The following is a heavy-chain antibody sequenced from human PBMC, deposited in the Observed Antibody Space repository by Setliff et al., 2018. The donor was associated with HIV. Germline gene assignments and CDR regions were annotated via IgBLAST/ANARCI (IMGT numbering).Heavy chain of an antibody. J-gene: IGHJ4*02. D-gene: IGHD6-19*01. CDR1: GYTFTSQS. V-gene: IGHV1-46*01. Sequence: VSCKASGYTFTSQSIHWVRQAPGQGFEWMGVINPSGGSTGYAEKFQGRVTMTRDTSANIVYLELSSLRSEDTAKYYCARNFGGSGWYYFDYWGQGTLVTVSS. CDR3: ARNFGGSGWYYFDY. CDR2: INPSGGST.